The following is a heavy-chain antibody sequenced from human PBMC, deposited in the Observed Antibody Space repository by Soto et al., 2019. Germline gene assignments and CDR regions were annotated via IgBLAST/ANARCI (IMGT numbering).Heavy chain of an antibody. Sequence: QVQLVQSGVEVEKPGASVKVSCKASGYTFTSYGVSWVRQAPGQGLEWMGWISAYNGNTNYAQKFQDRVTITTDTSTSTAYMELRSLRSDDTAVYYCARDVPTVTTGGPDYWGQGTLVTVSS. V-gene: IGHV1-18*01. CDR3: ARDVPTVTTGGPDY. CDR2: ISAYNGNT. CDR1: GYTFTSYG. D-gene: IGHD4-17*01. J-gene: IGHJ4*02.